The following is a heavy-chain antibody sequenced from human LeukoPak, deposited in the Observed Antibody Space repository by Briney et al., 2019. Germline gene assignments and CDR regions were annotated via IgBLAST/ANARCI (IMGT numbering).Heavy chain of an antibody. J-gene: IGHJ4*02. CDR3: ARGGRYSYDPNDY. D-gene: IGHD5-18*01. CDR1: GFTFSSYS. V-gene: IGHV3-48*04. Sequence: GGSLRLSCAASGFTFSSYSMNWVRQAPGKGLEWVSYISSSSSTIYYADSVKGRFTISRDNAKNTLYLQMNSLRAEDTAVYYCARGGRYSYDPNDYWGQGTLVTVSS. CDR2: ISSSSSTI.